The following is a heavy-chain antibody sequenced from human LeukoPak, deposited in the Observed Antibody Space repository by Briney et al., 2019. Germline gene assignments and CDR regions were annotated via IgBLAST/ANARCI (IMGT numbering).Heavy chain of an antibody. CDR3: ARAQGTSGKRLQNAAFDL. J-gene: IGHJ3*01. V-gene: IGHV3-64*01. CDR1: GFTFSSYA. Sequence: GGSLRLSCAASGFTFSSYAMRWGRQAPGRGLEYGSAISSNGGSRYYEISVKGRFTISRDNSKNTLYLQMGSLRAEDRAVYYCARAQGTSGKRLQNAAFDLWGQGTMVTVSS. CDR2: ISSNGGSR. D-gene: IGHD6-25*01.